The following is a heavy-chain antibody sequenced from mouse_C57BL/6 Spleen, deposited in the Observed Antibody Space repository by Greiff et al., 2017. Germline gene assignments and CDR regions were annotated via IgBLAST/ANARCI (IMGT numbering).Heavy chain of an antibody. CDR3: ARYSNYLAWFAY. V-gene: IGHV5-2*01. Sequence: EVHLVESGGGLVQPGESLKLSCESNEYEFPSHDMSWVRKTPEKRLELVAAINSDGGSTYYPDTMESRFIISRANTTTTLYLQMSSLRSEDTALYDCARYSNYLAWFAYWGQGTLVTVSA. CDR2: INSDGGST. D-gene: IGHD2-5*01. CDR1: EYEFPSHD. J-gene: IGHJ3*01.